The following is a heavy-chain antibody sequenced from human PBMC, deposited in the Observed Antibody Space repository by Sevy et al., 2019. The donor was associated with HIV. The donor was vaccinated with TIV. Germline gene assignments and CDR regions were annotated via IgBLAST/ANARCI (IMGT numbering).Heavy chain of an antibody. CDR3: ASSGRLGQYSSGYYYVRSGLVDY. CDR2: MNPNSGNT. CDR1: GYTFTSYD. J-gene: IGHJ4*02. D-gene: IGHD3-22*01. V-gene: IGHV1-8*01. Sequence: ASVKVSCKASGYTFTSYDINWVRQATGQGLEWMGWMNPNSGNTGYAQKFQGRVTMNRNTSISTAYMELSSLRSEDTAVYYCASSGRLGQYSSGYYYVRSGLVDYWGQGTLVTVSS.